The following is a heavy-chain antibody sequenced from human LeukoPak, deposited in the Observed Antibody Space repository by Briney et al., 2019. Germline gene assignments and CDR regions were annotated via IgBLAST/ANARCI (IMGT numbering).Heavy chain of an antibody. CDR3: AKALIAARLISLQGDY. CDR2: IRYDGSNK. D-gene: IGHD6-6*01. CDR1: GFTFSSYG. Sequence: VGSLGLSCAASGFTFSSYGMHWVRQAPGKGLEWVAFIRYDGSNKYYADSVKGRFTISRDNSKNTLYLQMNSLRAEDTAVYYCAKALIAARLISLQGDYWGQGTLVTVSS. J-gene: IGHJ4*02. V-gene: IGHV3-30*02.